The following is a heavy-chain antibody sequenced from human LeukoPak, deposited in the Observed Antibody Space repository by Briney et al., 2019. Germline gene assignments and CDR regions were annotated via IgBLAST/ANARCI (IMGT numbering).Heavy chain of an antibody. CDR3: AKESGFSS. V-gene: IGHV3-23*01. D-gene: IGHD6-25*01. Sequence: PGGSLRLSCAASGLTFSSSVMSWVRQAPGKGLEWVSAITGSGGTTQFADSVKGRFTISRDNSKNTLYLQMNSLRAEDTAVYYCAKESGFSSWGQGTLVTVSS. J-gene: IGHJ4*02. CDR1: GLTFSSSV. CDR2: ITGSGGTT.